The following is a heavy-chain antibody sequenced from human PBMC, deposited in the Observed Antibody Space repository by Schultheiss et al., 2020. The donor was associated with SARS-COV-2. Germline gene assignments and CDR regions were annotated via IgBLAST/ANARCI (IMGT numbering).Heavy chain of an antibody. D-gene: IGHD3-22*01. CDR2: IDWDDDK. CDR1: GFSLSTSGMR. J-gene: IGHJ4*02. CDR3: ARIRADYYDSSGYYHDY. Sequence: SGPTLVKPTQTLTLTCTFSGFSLSTSGMRVSWIRQPPGKALEWLARIDWDDDKFYSTSLKTRLTISKDTSKNQVVLTMTNMDPVDTATYYCARIRADYYDSSGYYHDYWGQGTLVTVSS. V-gene: IGHV2-70*04.